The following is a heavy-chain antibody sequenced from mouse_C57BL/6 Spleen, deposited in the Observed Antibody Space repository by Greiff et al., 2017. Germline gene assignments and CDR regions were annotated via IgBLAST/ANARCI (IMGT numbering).Heavy chain of an antibody. CDR3: ARDTGTPGHCDY. CDR2: IHPNSGSP. Sequence: QVQLQQPGAELVKPGASVKLSCKASGYTFTSYWMHWVKQRPGQGLEWIGMIHPNSGSPNYNKKFKSKATLTVDKSSSPDDMKLSSLTSEDSAVYDGARDTGTPGHCDYWGQGTTLTVSS. CDR1: GYTFTSYW. D-gene: IGHD3-3*01. V-gene: IGHV1-64*01. J-gene: IGHJ2*01.